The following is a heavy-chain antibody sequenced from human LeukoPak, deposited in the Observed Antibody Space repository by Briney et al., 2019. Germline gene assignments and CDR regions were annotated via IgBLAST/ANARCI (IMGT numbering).Heavy chain of an antibody. V-gene: IGHV1-46*01. CDR1: GYTFTSYY. CDR3: ARDLGWFDP. Sequence: ASVKVSCKASGYTFTSYYMHWVRQAPGQGLEWMGIINPSGGSTSYAQKFQGRVTMTTDTSTSTAYMELRSLRSDDTAVYYCARDLGWFDPWGQGTLVTVSS. J-gene: IGHJ5*02. CDR2: INPSGGST.